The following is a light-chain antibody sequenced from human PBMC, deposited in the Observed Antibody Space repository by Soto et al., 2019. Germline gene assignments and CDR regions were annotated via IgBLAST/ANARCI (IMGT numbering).Light chain of an antibody. V-gene: IGKV3-20*01. Sequence: EIVLTQSPGTLSLSPGERATLSCRASRSVSSRYLAWYQQKPGQAPRLLIYGASSRATGIPDRFSGSGSGTDFTLTISRLEPEDFALYYCQQYVSSPLTFGQGTKV. J-gene: IGKJ1*01. CDR2: GAS. CDR1: RSVSSRY. CDR3: QQYVSSPLT.